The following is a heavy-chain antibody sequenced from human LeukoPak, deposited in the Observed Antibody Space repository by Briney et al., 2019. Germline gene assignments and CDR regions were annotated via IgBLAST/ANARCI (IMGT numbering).Heavy chain of an antibody. CDR3: ARYGAPTNYDSKFAY. Sequence: GESLKISCRVSGYSFTSYWIGWVRQLPAKGLVVRGINFPGDSDTTSSPSFQGQVTISADKSISTAYLQWSSLRASTTAMYYSARYGAPTNYDSKFAYWGQGTLVTVYS. CDR2: NFPGDSDT. D-gene: IGHD3-22*01. V-gene: IGHV5-51*01. J-gene: IGHJ4*02. CDR1: GYSFTSYW.